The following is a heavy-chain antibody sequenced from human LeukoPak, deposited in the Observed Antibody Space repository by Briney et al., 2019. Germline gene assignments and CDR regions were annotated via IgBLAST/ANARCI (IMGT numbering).Heavy chain of an antibody. CDR3: ARDIPVARAFDI. V-gene: IGHV4-59*01. J-gene: IGHJ3*02. CDR2: IYYSGST. D-gene: IGHD6-19*01. CDR1: GGSISSYY. Sequence: SETLSLTCTVSGGSISSYYWSWIRQPPGKGLEWIGYIYYSGSTNFNPSLKSRVTISVDTSKNQFSLKLSSVTAADTAVYYCARDIPVARAFDIWGQGTMVTVSS.